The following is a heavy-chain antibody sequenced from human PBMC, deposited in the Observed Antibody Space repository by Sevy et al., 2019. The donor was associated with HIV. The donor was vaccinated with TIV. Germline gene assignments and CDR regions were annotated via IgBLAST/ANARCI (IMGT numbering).Heavy chain of an antibody. V-gene: IGHV4-59*08. CDR2: IYYNGHI. D-gene: IGHD1-26*01. Sequence: SETLSLTCTVSGGSITSLYWNWIRQPPGKGLEWIANIYYNGHINYNPSLKSRAPLSLDTSKNQFSRRLSSVTAADTAMYYCAGENAWGRGYSWGQGTLVTVS. CDR1: GGSITSLY. CDR3: AGENAWGRGYS. J-gene: IGHJ4*02.